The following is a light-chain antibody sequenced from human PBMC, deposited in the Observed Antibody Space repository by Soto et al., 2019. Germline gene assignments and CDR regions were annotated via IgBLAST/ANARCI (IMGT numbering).Light chain of an antibody. CDR3: SSYTSFTTVV. CDR2: DVS. V-gene: IGLV2-14*01. CDR1: SSDVGGYNY. Sequence: QSALTQPASLSGSPGQSITISCTGASSDVGGYNYVSWYQQHPGKAPKLMIFDVSNRPSGISNRFSGSKSGNTASLTISGLQAEDEADYYCSSYTSFTTVVFGGGTKLTVL. J-gene: IGLJ2*01.